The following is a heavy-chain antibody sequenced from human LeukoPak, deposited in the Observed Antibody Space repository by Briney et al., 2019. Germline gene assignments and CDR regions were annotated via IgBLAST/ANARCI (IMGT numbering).Heavy chain of an antibody. V-gene: IGHV3-11*01. D-gene: IGHD2-2*03. Sequence: GGSLRLSCAASGFTFSDYYMSWIRQAPGKGLEWVSYISSSGSTIYYADSVKGRFTISRDNAKNSLYLQMNSLRAEDTAVYYCAREVWIEYYYYMDVWGKGTTVTVSS. CDR3: AREVWIEYYYYMDV. CDR2: ISSSGSTI. CDR1: GFTFSDYY. J-gene: IGHJ6*03.